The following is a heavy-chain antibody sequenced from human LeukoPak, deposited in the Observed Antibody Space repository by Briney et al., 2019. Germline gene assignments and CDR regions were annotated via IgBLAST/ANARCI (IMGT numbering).Heavy chain of an antibody. Sequence: GESLKISCKGSGYSFTSYWIGWVRQMPGKGLEWMGIIYPGDSDTRYSPSFQGQVTISADKSISTAYLQWSSLRASDTAVYYCARQGYYDSSGYYYYPFDYWGQGTLVTVSS. CDR2: IYPGDSDT. D-gene: IGHD3-22*01. CDR1: GYSFTSYW. J-gene: IGHJ4*02. CDR3: ARQGYYDSSGYYYYPFDY. V-gene: IGHV5-51*01.